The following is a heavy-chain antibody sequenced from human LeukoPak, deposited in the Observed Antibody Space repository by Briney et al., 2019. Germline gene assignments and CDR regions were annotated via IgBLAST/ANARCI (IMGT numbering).Heavy chain of an antibody. D-gene: IGHD3-3*01. CDR3: ARLLGYRYYDFWSGYSDG. Sequence: PSETLSLTCTVSGDSISGNSYYWGWIRQPPGKGLEWIGSIYSSGSTYYNSSLKSRVTISVDTSKNQFSLKLSSVTAADTAVYYCARLLGYRYYDFWSGYSDGWGQGTLVTVSS. CDR2: IYSSGST. CDR1: GDSISGNSYY. V-gene: IGHV4-39*07. J-gene: IGHJ4*02.